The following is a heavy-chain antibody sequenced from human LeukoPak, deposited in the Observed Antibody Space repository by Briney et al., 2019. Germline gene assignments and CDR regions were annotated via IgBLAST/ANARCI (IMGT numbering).Heavy chain of an antibody. CDR2: VDSSGYT. J-gene: IGHJ4*02. V-gene: IGHV4-39*01. CDR3: ARRTFYRPFDY. D-gene: IGHD2/OR15-2a*01. Sequence: SXXLSLTCTVSGGSISDSYYYWGWIRQPPGKGLEWIANVDSSGYTYYNASLKSRVTIYMDISKSQFFLNLNSVTTADAAMYYCARRTFYRPFDYWGQGTLVTVSS. CDR1: GGSISDSYYY.